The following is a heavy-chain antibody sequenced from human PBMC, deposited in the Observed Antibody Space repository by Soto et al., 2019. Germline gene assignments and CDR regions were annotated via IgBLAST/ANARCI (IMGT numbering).Heavy chain of an antibody. D-gene: IGHD6-19*01. CDR2: IIHDGSDK. V-gene: IGHV3-30-3*01. CDR1: GFTFPTYT. Sequence: GGSLRLSCAASGFTFPTYTLHWVRRAPGKGLEWVALIIHDGSDKYYADSVKGRFTISRDNSKNTLFLQMNSLRPEDTAVYFCARDGSSGWLDYWGQGSLVTVSS. J-gene: IGHJ4*02. CDR3: ARDGSSGWLDY.